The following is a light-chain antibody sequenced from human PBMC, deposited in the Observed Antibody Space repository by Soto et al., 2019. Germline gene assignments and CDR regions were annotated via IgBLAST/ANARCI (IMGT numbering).Light chain of an antibody. CDR1: QSVTSSY. J-gene: IGKJ5*01. CDR2: DAS. CDR3: QQRSNWPIT. V-gene: IGKV3D-20*02. Sequence: IVLTQSPGTLSLSPGERATLSCRASQSVTSSYLAWYQRKPGQAPRLLIYDASNRATGIPARFSGSGSGTDFTLTISSLEPEDFAVYYCQQRSNWPITFGQGTRLEIK.